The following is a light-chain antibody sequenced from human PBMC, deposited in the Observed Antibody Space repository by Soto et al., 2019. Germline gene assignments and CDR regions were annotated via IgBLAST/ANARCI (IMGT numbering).Light chain of an antibody. V-gene: IGLV2-23*03. CDR2: EGS. CDR1: SSDVGSYNL. CDR3: CSYAGSSTFLYV. J-gene: IGLJ1*01. Sequence: QSVLTKPASVSGSPGQSITISCTGTSSDVGSYNLVSWYQQHPGKAPKLMIYEGSKRPSGVSNRFSGSKSGNTASLTISGLQAEDEADYYCCSYAGSSTFLYVFGTGTKVPVL.